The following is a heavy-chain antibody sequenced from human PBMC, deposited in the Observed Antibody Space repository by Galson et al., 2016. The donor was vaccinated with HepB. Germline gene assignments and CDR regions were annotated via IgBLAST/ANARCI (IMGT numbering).Heavy chain of an antibody. CDR3: GRETKGCVEVVVAANYYYYYGMDV. J-gene: IGHJ6*02. V-gene: IGHV3-33*01. D-gene: IGHD2-15*01. CDR2: IWYDGSNK. Sequence: SLRLSCAASGFTFSSYGMHWVRQAPGKGLEWVAVIWYDGSNKYYADSVKGRFTISRDNSKNTLYLQMNSLRAEDTAVYYCGRETKGCVEVVVAANYYYYYGMDVWGQGTTVTVSS. CDR1: GFTFSSYG.